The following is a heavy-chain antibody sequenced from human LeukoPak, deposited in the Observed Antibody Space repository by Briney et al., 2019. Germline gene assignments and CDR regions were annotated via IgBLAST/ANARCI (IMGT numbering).Heavy chain of an antibody. CDR2: ISGSGGST. J-gene: IGHJ4*02. Sequence: SGGSLRLSCAASGFTFSSYAMSWVRQAPGKGLEWVSAISGSGGSTYYADSVKGRFTISRDNSKNTLYLQMNSLRAEDTAVYYCAKRGYYDNPRGGDYWGQGTLVTVSS. D-gene: IGHD3-22*01. V-gene: IGHV3-23*01. CDR3: AKRGYYDNPRGGDY. CDR1: GFTFSSYA.